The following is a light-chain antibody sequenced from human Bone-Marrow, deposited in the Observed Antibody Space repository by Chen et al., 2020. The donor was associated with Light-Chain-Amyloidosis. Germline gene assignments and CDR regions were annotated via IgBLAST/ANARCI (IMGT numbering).Light chain of an antibody. Sequence: AIQMTQSPSSLSASVGDRVTITCRASQGIRNDVGWYQQKPGKAPKLLIYVASNLESGVPSRFSGGGSGPDFTLTISSLQPEEFATYYCLQDYSHPWTFGQGTKVEIK. CDR1: QGIRND. J-gene: IGKJ1*01. V-gene: IGKV1-6*01. CDR3: LQDYSHPWT. CDR2: VAS.